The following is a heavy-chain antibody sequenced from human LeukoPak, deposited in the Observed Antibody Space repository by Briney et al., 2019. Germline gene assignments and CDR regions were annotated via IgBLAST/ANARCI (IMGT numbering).Heavy chain of an antibody. CDR1: GGSISSSSYY. J-gene: IGHJ4*02. CDR3: ARDPLAVAGYDY. V-gene: IGHV4-39*07. D-gene: IGHD6-19*01. Sequence: NSSETLSLTCTASGGSISSSSYYWGWIRQPPGKGLEWIGSIYYSGSTYYNPSLKSRVTISVDTSKNQFSLKLSSVTAADTAVYYCARDPLAVAGYDYWGQGTLVTVSS. CDR2: IYYSGST.